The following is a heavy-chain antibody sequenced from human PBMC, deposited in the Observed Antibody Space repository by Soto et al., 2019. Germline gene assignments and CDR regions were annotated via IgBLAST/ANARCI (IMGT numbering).Heavy chain of an antibody. Sequence: GGSLRLSCAASGFTFSSYAMHWVRQAPGKGLEWVAVISYDGSNKYYADSVKGRFTISRDNAKNTLYLQMNSLRAEDTAVYYCASRTGHSSSDTNWFDPWGQGT. CDR2: ISYDGSNK. CDR1: GFTFSSYA. J-gene: IGHJ5*02. V-gene: IGHV3-30-3*01. D-gene: IGHD6-6*01. CDR3: ASRTGHSSSDTNWFDP.